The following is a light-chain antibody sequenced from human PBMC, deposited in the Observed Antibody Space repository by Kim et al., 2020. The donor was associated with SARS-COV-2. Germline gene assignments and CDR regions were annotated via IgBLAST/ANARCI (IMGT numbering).Light chain of an antibody. Sequence: SYELTQPPSVSVAPGKTARMTCGGNNIGGKSVHWYRQKPGQAPALVIFYDTDRPSGIPERMSGSNSGNTATLPISWVAAGDEADYYCQVWDSSSDHPVFG. CDR3: QVWDSSSDHPV. V-gene: IGLV3-21*04. CDR1: NIGGKS. CDR2: YDT. J-gene: IGLJ3*02.